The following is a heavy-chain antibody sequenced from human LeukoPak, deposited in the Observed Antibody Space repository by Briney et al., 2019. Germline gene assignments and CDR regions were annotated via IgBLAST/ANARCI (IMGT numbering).Heavy chain of an antibody. CDR1: GFTFDDYA. Sequence: GGSLRLSCAASGFTFDDYAMHWVRQASGKGLEWVSVISWNSGSIGYADSVKGRFTISRDNAKNSLYLQMNSLRAEDTALYYCAKDRGIAVAGNVDYWGQGTLVTVSS. CDR2: ISWNSGSI. CDR3: AKDRGIAVAGNVDY. D-gene: IGHD6-19*01. J-gene: IGHJ4*02. V-gene: IGHV3-9*01.